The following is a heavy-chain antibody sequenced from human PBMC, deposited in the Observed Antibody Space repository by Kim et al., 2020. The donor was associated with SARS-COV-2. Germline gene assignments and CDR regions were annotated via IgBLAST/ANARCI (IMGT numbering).Heavy chain of an antibody. J-gene: IGHJ4*02. CDR2: IKQDGSDK. D-gene: IGHD3-10*01. CDR3: ARSVIRGGKDY. CDR1: GFTFSNYW. Sequence: GGSLRLSCAASGFTFSNYWMSWVRQAPGKGLEWVANIKQDGSDKYYVDSVKGRFTISRDNAKNSLYLQMNSLRAEDTAVYYCARSVIRGGKDYWGQGTLVTVSS. V-gene: IGHV3-7*01.